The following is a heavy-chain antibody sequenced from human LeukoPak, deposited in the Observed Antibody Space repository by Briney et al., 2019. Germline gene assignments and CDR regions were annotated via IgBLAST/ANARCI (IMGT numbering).Heavy chain of an antibody. CDR1: GGSINSYY. V-gene: IGHV4-4*07. D-gene: IGHD2-2*03. CDR3: ARYGSTVFDI. CDR2: RYSSGST. Sequence: PSETLSLTCSVSGGSINSYYWSWIRQPAGKGLEWIGRRYSSGSTNYNPSLKSRVTMSVDTSKNQFSLKLSSVTAADTAVYYCARYGSTVFDIWGRGTMVTVSS. J-gene: IGHJ3*02.